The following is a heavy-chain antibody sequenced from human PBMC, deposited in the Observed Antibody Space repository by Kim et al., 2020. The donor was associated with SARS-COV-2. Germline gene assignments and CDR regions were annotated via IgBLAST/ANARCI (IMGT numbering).Heavy chain of an antibody. D-gene: IGHD3-3*01. V-gene: IGHV3-33*01. CDR1: GFTFSSYG. CDR2: IWYDGSNK. CDR3: ARDGGWSGYYRLDY. J-gene: IGHJ4*02. Sequence: GGSLRLSCAASGFTFSSYGMHWVRQAPGKGLEWVAVIWYDGSNKYYADSVKGRFTISRDNSKNTLYLQMNSLRAEDTAVYYCARDGGWSGYYRLDYWGQGTLVTVSS.